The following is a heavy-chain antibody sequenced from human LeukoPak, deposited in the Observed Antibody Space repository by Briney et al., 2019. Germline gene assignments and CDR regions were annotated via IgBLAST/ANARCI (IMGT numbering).Heavy chain of an antibody. CDR2: IKSDGSEI. Sequence: PGGSLRLSCAASGFILSNYWVSWVRQAPGKGLEWVTNIKSDGSEINYVDSVKGRFTISRDNAKNSLYLQMNSLRAEDTAVYYCARGAGLRYGSDYWGQGTLVTVSS. V-gene: IGHV3-7*03. J-gene: IGHJ4*02. D-gene: IGHD3-9*01. CDR1: GFILSNYW. CDR3: ARGAGLRYGSDY.